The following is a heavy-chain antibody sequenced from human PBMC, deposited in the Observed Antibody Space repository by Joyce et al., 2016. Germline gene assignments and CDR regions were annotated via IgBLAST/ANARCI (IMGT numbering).Heavy chain of an antibody. Sequence: VQLQESGPGLVKPSETLSLTCDVSGDSISSGYFYGWVRQAPGKGLEWIANIYHNGKTYYNASLKSRVTISVDTSKNQLSLKLSSVTAADTAVYYCARDPQNCGFWGQGTLVIVSS. D-gene: IGHD2-21*01. CDR3: ARDPQNCGF. V-gene: IGHV4-38-2*02. J-gene: IGHJ4*02. CDR2: IYHNGKT. CDR1: GDSISSGYF.